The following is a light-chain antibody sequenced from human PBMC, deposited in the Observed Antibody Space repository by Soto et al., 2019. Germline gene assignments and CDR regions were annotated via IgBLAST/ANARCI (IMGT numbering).Light chain of an antibody. CDR1: QSVTNSY. V-gene: IGKV3-20*01. J-gene: IGKJ3*01. Sequence: EIVLTQSPGTLSLSPGERATLSCRASQSVTNSYLAWYQQKPGQAPRLLIYGASTRATGIPDRFSGSGSGTDFTLTISRLAPEDVAVYCCQQYGLSPRLFTFGPGTKVDIK. CDR2: GAS. CDR3: QQYGLSPRLFT.